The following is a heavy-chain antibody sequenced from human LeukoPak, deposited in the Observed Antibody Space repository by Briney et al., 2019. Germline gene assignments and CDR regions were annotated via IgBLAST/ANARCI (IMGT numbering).Heavy chain of an antibody. V-gene: IGHV4-38-2*02. J-gene: IGHJ5*02. CDR1: GYSISSGYY. Sequence: SETLSLTCTVSGYSISSGYYWGWIRQPPGKGLEWIGEINHSGSTNYNPSLKSRVTISVDTSKNQFSLKLSSVTAADTAVYYCARGPRFTIFGVVTNNWFDPWGQGTLVTVSS. CDR2: INHSGST. D-gene: IGHD3-3*01. CDR3: ARGPRFTIFGVVTNNWFDP.